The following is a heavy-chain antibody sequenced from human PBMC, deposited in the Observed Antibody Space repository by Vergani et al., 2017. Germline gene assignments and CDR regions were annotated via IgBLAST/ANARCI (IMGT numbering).Heavy chain of an antibody. CDR3: ARGEFGELKNYYYYYYMDV. J-gene: IGHJ6*03. D-gene: IGHD3-10*01. CDR1: GFTFSSYS. CDR2: ISSSSSTI. Sequence: EVQLVESGGGLVQPGGSLRLSCAASGFTFSSYSMNWVRQAPGKGLEWVSYISSSSSTIYYADSVKGRFTISRDNAKNSLYLQMNSLRAEDTAVYYCARGEFGELKNYYYYYYMDVWGKGTTVTVSS. V-gene: IGHV3-48*01.